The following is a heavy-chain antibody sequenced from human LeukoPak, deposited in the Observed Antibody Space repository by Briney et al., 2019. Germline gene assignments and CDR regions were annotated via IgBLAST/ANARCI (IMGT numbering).Heavy chain of an antibody. Sequence: GGSLRLSCAASGLTFSSHWMHWVRQAPGKGLVWVSRITNDGSSTTYADSVKGRFTISRDNAKNMLYLQVNSLRAEDTAVYYCPRGYSGYFDYWGQGTLVTVSS. V-gene: IGHV3-74*01. D-gene: IGHD5-12*01. CDR3: PRGYSGYFDY. CDR2: ITNDGSST. J-gene: IGHJ4*02. CDR1: GLTFSSHW.